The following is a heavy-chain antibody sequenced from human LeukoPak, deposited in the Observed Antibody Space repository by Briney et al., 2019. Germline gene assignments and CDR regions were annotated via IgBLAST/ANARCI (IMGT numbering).Heavy chain of an antibody. CDR2: ISWNSGSI. J-gene: IGHJ4*02. D-gene: IGHD2-2*01. CDR3: AKDIVARPRWGVPAAIRNYGGNP. V-gene: IGHV3-9*01. Sequence: GGSLRLSCAASGFTFDDYAMHWVRQAPGKGLEWVSGISWNSGSIGYADSVKGRFTISRDNAKNSLYLQMNSLRAEDTALYYCAKDIVARPRWGVPAAIRNYGGNPRGQGTLVTVSS. CDR1: GFTFDDYA.